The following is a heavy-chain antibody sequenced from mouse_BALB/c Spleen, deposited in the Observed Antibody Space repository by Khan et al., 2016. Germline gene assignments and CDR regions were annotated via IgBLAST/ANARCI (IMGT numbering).Heavy chain of an antibody. J-gene: IGHJ4*01. Sequence: VQLKQSGPDLVKSGASVKISCKASGYSFTGYYMDWVKQSHGKSLEWIGRLNPNNGGTSYKQNFKGKDILTVDKSSTTAYMELRSLTSEDSAVYYCLRDAMDYWGQGTSVTVSS. D-gene: IGHD1-1*01. V-gene: IGHV1-34*02. CDR1: GYSFTGYY. CDR3: LRDAMDY. CDR2: LNPNNGGT.